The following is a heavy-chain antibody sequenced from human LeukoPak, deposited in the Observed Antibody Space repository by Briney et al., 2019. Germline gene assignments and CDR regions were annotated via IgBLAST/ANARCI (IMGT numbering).Heavy chain of an antibody. CDR1: GFTFSSDG. Sequence: PGGSLRLSCAASGFTFSSDGMHWVRQAPGKGLEWVAVIWYDGSNKYYADSVKGRFTISRDNSKNTLYLQMNSLRAEDTAVYYCARDLYYGSGSAFDPWGQGTLVTVSS. J-gene: IGHJ5*02. CDR2: IWYDGSNK. CDR3: ARDLYYGSGSAFDP. D-gene: IGHD3-10*01. V-gene: IGHV3-33*01.